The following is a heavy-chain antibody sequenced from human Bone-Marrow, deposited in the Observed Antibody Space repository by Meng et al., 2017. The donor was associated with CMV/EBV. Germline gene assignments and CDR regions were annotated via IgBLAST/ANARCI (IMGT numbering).Heavy chain of an antibody. CDR1: GGSISSGDYY. CDR3: ARVPIVVVPAATIWGGLDY. V-gene: IGHV4-30-4*08. D-gene: IGHD2-2*01. Sequence: SETLSLTCTVSGGSISSGDYYWSWIRQPPGKGLEWIGYIYYSGSTYYNPSLKSRVTISVDTSKNQFSLKLSSVTAADTAVYYCARVPIVVVPAATIWGGLDYWGQGTLVTVSS. J-gene: IGHJ4*02. CDR2: IYYSGST.